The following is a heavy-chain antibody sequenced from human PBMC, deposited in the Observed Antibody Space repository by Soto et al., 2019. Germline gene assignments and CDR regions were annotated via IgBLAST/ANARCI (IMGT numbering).Heavy chain of an antibody. Sequence: QPGGSLRLSCAASGFTFSSYSMNWVRQAPGKGLEWVSYISSSSSTIYYADSVKGRFTISRDNAKNSLYLQMNSLRAEDTAVYYCARQYDFWSGSEIPTDYWGQGTLVTVSS. J-gene: IGHJ4*02. CDR2: ISSSSSTI. CDR3: ARQYDFWSGSEIPTDY. V-gene: IGHV3-48*01. D-gene: IGHD3-3*01. CDR1: GFTFSSYS.